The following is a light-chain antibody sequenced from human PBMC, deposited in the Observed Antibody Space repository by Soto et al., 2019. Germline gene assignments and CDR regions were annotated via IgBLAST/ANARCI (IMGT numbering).Light chain of an antibody. Sequence: DIQLNQSQSSLSASVGDRVTITCRASQIISSYLNWYQHKPGVAPKLLIYATSSLQSGVSSRFSGSGSGTEFTITISSLQHEDFANYSCQQSYTLHLTFCGGTKVEPK. CDR2: ATS. CDR1: QIISSY. CDR3: QQSYTLHLT. J-gene: IGKJ4*02. V-gene: IGKV1-39*01.